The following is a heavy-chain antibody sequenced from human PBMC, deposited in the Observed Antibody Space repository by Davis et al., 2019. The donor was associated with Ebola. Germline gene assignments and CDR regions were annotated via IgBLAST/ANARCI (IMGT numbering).Heavy chain of an antibody. CDR3: TLTVGSFDY. CDR1: GFTFSGSA. V-gene: IGHV3-73*01. D-gene: IGHD1-20*01. J-gene: IGHJ4*02. Sequence: GGSLRLSCAASGFTFSGSAMHWVRQASGKGLEWVGRIRSKANSYATAYAASVKGRFTISRDESKNTAYLEMNSLKTEDTAVYYCTLTVGSFDYWGQGTLATVSS. CDR2: IRSKANSYAT.